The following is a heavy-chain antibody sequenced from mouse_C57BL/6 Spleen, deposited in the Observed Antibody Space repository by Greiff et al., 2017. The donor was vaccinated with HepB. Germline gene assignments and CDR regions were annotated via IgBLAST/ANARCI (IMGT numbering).Heavy chain of an antibody. CDR1: GYTFTSYW. CDR3: AIDSSGYHYAMDY. V-gene: IGHV1-52*01. D-gene: IGHD3-2*02. Sequence: QVHVKQPGAELVRPGSSVKLSCKASGYTFTSYWMHWVKQRPIQGLEWIGNIDPSDSETHYNQKFKDKATLTVDKSSSTAYMQLSSLTSEDSAVYYCAIDSSGYHYAMDYWGQGTSVTVSS. CDR2: IDPSDSET. J-gene: IGHJ4*01.